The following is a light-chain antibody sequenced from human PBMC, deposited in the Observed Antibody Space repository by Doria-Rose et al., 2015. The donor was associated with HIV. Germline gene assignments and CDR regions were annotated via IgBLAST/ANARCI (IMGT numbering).Light chain of an antibody. Sequence: RVTITCRASQSISAWLAWYQQKPGKAPKLLIFKASTLESGVPSRFSGSGSGTEFTLTITDLQPDDFATYSCQQYNSYPCSFGQGTKLEIK. V-gene: IGKV1-5*03. CDR3: QQYNSYPCS. CDR1: QSISAW. CDR2: KAS. J-gene: IGKJ2*04.